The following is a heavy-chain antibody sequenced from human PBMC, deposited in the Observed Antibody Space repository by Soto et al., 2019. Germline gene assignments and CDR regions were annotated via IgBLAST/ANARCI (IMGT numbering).Heavy chain of an antibody. J-gene: IGHJ5*02. CDR3: ARERPDGARLDP. CDR2: IYHSGST. V-gene: IGHV4-30-4*08. D-gene: IGHD6-6*01. CDR1: GGSISSGDYY. Sequence: SETLSLTCTVPGGSISSGDYYWSWIRQHPGKGLEWIGYIYHSGSTYYNPSLKSRATISVDTSKNQFSLKLSSVTAADTAVYYCARERPDGARLDPSGQGTLVTVSS.